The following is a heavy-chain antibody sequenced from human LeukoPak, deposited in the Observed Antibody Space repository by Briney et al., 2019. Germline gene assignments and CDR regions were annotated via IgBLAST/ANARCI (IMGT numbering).Heavy chain of an antibody. Sequence: SETLSLTCTVSGGFMTNYYWSWTRQPAGKGLEWIGRMYFSGRTHYNPSLKSRVTMSVDTSKNQFSLKVSSVTAADTAVYYCARVGSDGSYFDYWGQGTLVTVSS. V-gene: IGHV4-4*07. D-gene: IGHD1-26*01. CDR1: GGFMTNYY. CDR3: ARVGSDGSYFDY. J-gene: IGHJ4*02. CDR2: MYFSGRT.